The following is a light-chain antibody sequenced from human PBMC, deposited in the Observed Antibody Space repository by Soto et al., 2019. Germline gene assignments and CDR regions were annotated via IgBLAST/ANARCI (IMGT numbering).Light chain of an antibody. CDR2: EVR. CDR1: SSDVGAYNY. Sequence: QSALTQPASVSGSPGQSITISCTGTSSDVGAYNYVSWYQQYPGRAPKVIIFEVRKRPSGVSTRFSGSKSGDTASLTISGLQAEDEAEYFCFSFTTTSTHVFGTGTKLTVL. V-gene: IGLV2-14*01. J-gene: IGLJ1*01. CDR3: FSFTTTSTHV.